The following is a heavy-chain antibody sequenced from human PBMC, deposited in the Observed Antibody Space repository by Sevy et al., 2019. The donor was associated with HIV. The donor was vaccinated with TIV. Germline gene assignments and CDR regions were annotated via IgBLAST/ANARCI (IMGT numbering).Heavy chain of an antibody. J-gene: IGHJ6*02. CDR1: GFTFSKYA. CDR2: ITGRGSSGGST. D-gene: IGHD2-2*02. V-gene: IGHV3-23*01. CDR3: ATVGYCSSTSCYNIYYAMDV. Sequence: GGSMRLSCASSGFTFSKYAMNWVRQAPGKGLEWVSAITGRGSSGGSTYYADSVKGRFTISRDNFKNTLYLQMNSLRAEDTAVYFCATVGYCSSTSCYNIYYAMDVWGQGTTVTVSS.